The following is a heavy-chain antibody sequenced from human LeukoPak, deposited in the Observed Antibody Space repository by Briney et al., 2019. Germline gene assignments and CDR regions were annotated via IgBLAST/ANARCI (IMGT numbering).Heavy chain of an antibody. J-gene: IGHJ4*02. CDR1: GFTFSSYG. CDR3: YGPAVDY. Sequence: GRSLRLSCAASGFTFSSYGMHWVRQAPGKGLEWVAVISYDGSNKYYADSVKGRFTISRDNSKNTLYLQMNSLRAEDTAVYYCYGPAVDYWGQGTLVTVSS. V-gene: IGHV3-30*03. D-gene: IGHD4-17*01. CDR2: ISYDGSNK.